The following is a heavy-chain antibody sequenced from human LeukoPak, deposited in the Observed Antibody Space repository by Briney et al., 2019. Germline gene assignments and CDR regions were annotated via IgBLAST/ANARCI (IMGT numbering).Heavy chain of an antibody. CDR2: ISSSSSYT. Sequence: GGSLRLSCAASGFTFSDYYMSWIRQAPGKGLEWVSYISSSSSYTNYADSVKGRFTISRDNAKNSLYLQMNSLRAEDTAVYYCARGSVYHDYVWGSYRRPTNFDYWGQGTLVTVSS. J-gene: IGHJ4*02. CDR3: ARGSVYHDYVWGSYRRPTNFDY. V-gene: IGHV3-11*06. D-gene: IGHD3-16*02. CDR1: GFTFSDYY.